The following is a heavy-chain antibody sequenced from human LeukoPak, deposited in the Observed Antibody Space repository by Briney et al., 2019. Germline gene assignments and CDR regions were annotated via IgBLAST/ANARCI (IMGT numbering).Heavy chain of an antibody. J-gene: IGHJ6*03. CDR3: ARGRHDITMIVVVMTSVSYYLDV. D-gene: IGHD3-22*01. CDR2: IYTTGRT. Sequence: PSETLSLTCSVSGGPIGGDYWSWIRQPPGKALEWIGYIYTTGRTYYNPSLKSRLTISVDTSKNQFSLKLRSVTAADTAVYYCARGRHDITMIVVVMTSVSYYLDVWGKGTTVTVS. CDR1: GGPIGGDY. V-gene: IGHV4-4*09.